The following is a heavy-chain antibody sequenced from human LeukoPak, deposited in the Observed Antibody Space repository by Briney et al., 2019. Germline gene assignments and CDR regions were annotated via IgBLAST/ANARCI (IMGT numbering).Heavy chain of an antibody. V-gene: IGHV1-2*02. CDR1: GYTFTGYY. D-gene: IGHD3-9*01. Sequence: ASVKVSCKASGYTFTGYYMHWVRQAPGQGLEWMGWINPNSGGTNYAQKFQGRVTMTEDTSTDTAYMELSSLRSEDTAVYYCATVGYDILTGYLYSGKYHFDYWGQGTLVTVSS. J-gene: IGHJ4*02. CDR2: INPNSGGT. CDR3: ATVGYDILTGYLYSGKYHFDY.